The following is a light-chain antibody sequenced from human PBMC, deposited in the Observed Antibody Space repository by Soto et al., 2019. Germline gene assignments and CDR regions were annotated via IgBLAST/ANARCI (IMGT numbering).Light chain of an antibody. V-gene: IGKV3-20*01. CDR2: GAS. J-gene: IGKJ2*01. Sequence: EMVLTQSPGTLSLSPGERATLSCRASQSVSIRYLAWYQQKPGQAPRLLIYGASSRATGIPDRFSGSGSGTDFTLTISSLEPEDFAVYYCQQYGSSPPYSFGQGTKLEIK. CDR3: QQYGSSPPYS. CDR1: QSVSIRY.